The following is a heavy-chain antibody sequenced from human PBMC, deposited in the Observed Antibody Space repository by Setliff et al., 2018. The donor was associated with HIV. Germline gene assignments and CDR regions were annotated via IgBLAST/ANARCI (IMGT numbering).Heavy chain of an antibody. CDR1: GYNFRMYW. V-gene: IGHV5-51*01. Sequence: PGESLKISCKTSGYNFRMYWIAWVRQMPGKGLEWMGIIYPGDSDTRYSPSFQGQVTMTTDTSTSTAYMELRSLRSDDTAVYYCARTIGLLWFGELDSWGQGTPVTVSS. CDR2: IYPGDSDT. J-gene: IGHJ5*01. CDR3: ARTIGLLWFGELDS. D-gene: IGHD3-10*01.